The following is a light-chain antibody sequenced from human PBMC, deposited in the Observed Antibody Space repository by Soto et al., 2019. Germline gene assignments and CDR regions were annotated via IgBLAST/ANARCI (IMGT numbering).Light chain of an antibody. V-gene: IGKV3-20*01. J-gene: IGKJ1*01. Sequence: EIVLTQSPGTLSLSPGERATLSCRASQSVTSSYVAWYQQKPGQAPRLLIYGASSRATGIPDRFSGSGSGTDFTHTISRLEPEDFAVYYCQQYGSSRTFGQGTKVEIK. CDR2: GAS. CDR1: QSVTSSY. CDR3: QQYGSSRT.